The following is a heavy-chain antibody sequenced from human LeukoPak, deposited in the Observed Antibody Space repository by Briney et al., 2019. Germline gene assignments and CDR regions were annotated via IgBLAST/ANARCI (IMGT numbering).Heavy chain of an antibody. Sequence: PGGSLRLSCAASGFTFSSYAMHWVRQAPGKGLEWVAVISYDGSNKYYADSVKGRFTISRDNSKNTLYLQMNSLRAEDTAVYYCARSAYSSGWSPFDYWAREPWSPSPQ. J-gene: IGHJ4*02. CDR1: GFTFSSYA. CDR2: ISYDGSNK. V-gene: IGHV3-30-3*01. CDR3: ARSAYSSGWSPFDY. D-gene: IGHD6-19*01.